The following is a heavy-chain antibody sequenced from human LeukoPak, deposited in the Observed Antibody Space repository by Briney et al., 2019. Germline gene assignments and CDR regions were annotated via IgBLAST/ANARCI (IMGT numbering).Heavy chain of an antibody. Sequence: ASACVSRKPSVYTFTGYYIHWGRHAPGQGLERMGWINPDSGGTKSAQKFQGRVTMTRDTSISTAYMELSRLASDDTAVYYCARAPWSGYAFDSWGQGAQVTVSS. V-gene: IGHV1-2*02. CDR1: VYTFTGYY. D-gene: IGHD5-12*01. J-gene: IGHJ4*02. CDR2: INPDSGGT. CDR3: ARAPWSGYAFDS.